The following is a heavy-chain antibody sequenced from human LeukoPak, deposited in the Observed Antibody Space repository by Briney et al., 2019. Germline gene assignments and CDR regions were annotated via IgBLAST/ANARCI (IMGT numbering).Heavy chain of an antibody. Sequence: GGSLRLSCAASGFTFSSYWMSWVRQAPGKGLEWVANIKQDGSEKYYVDSVKGRFTISRDNAKNSLYLQMNSLRAEDTAVYYCARDSAENMYSSSWFYYYYYMDVWGKGTTVTISS. J-gene: IGHJ6*03. D-gene: IGHD6-13*01. CDR3: ARDSAENMYSSSWFYYYYYMDV. CDR1: GFTFSSYW. CDR2: IKQDGSEK. V-gene: IGHV3-7*01.